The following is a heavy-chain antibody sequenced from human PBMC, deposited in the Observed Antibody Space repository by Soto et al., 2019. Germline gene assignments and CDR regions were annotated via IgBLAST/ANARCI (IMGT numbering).Heavy chain of an antibody. Sequence: SETLSLTCAVYGGSFSGYYWSWIRQPPGKGLEWIGEINHSGSTNYNPSLKSRVTISVDTSKNQFSLKLSSVTAADTAVYYCATGYSSSTSCPRGFDYWGQGTLVTV. CDR2: INHSGST. D-gene: IGHD2-2*03. CDR1: GGSFSGYY. J-gene: IGHJ4*02. CDR3: ATGYSSSTSCPRGFDY. V-gene: IGHV4-34*01.